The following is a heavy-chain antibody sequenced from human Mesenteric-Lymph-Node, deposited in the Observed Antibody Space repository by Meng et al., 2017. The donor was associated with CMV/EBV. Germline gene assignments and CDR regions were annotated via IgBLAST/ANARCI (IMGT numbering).Heavy chain of an antibody. D-gene: IGHD3-10*01. Sequence: GGSLRLSCAASGFTFSSYEMNWVRQAPGKGLQWASYISPSGTTVNYADSVKGRFTVSRDNAKDSLILQMNSLRVEDTAVYYCVRLYYFGSGTYALDSWGQGTLVTVSS. CDR1: GFTFSSYE. J-gene: IGHJ4*02. CDR3: VRLYYFGSGTYALDS. V-gene: IGHV3-48*03. CDR2: ISPSGTTV.